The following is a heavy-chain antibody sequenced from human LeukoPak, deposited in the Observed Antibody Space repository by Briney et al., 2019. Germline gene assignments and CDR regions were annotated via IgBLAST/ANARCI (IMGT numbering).Heavy chain of an antibody. CDR2: ISAYNGNT. CDR1: GYTFTSYG. J-gene: IGHJ4*02. D-gene: IGHD3-22*01. CDR3: ANSGYDSSGPWYFDY. V-gene: IGHV1-18*01. Sequence: ASVKVSCKASGYTFTSYGISWVRQAPGQGLEWMGWISAYNGNTNYAQKLQGRVTMTTDTSTSTAYMELRSLRSDDTAVYYCANSGYDSSGPWYFDYWGQGTLVTVSS.